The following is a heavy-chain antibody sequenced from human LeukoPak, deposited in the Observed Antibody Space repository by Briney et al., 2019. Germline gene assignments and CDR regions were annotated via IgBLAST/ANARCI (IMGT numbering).Heavy chain of an antibody. CDR1: GFSFGGYA. J-gene: IGHJ2*01. V-gene: IGHV3-9*01. D-gene: IGHD3-22*01. CDR2: ISWNSGDI. CDR3: VKSGGYATATRYFDL. Sequence: PGGSLRLSCAASGFSFGGYALHWVRQAPGKGLEWVASISWNSGDIVHADSVKGRFTISRDNAKNSLYLQMDSLRTEDTALYYCVKSGGYATATRYFDLWGRGTLVTVSS.